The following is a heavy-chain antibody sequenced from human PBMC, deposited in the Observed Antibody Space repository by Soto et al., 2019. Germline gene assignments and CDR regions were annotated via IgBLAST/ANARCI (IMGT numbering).Heavy chain of an antibody. CDR2: INHSGST. CDR1: GGSFSGYY. CDR3: AMGDSGVGIAVVVAATGYDDD. D-gene: IGHD2-15*01. Sequence: SETLSLTCAVYGGSFSGYYWSWIRQPPGKGLEWIGEINHSGSTNYNPSLKSRVTISVDTSKNQFSLQLSSVTAADTAVYYCAMGDSGVGIAVVVAATGYDDDWGQGTSGSVTS. V-gene: IGHV4-34*01. J-gene: IGHJ4*02.